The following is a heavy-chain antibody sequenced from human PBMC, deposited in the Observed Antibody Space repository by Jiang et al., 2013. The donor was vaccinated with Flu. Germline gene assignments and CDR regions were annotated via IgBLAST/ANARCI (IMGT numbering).Heavy chain of an antibody. CDR2: IYYSGST. V-gene: IGHV4-39*07. CDR3: ARQVVSWSTPDY. D-gene: IGHD5/OR15-5a*01. CDR1: GGSISSSSYY. J-gene: IGHJ4*02. Sequence: GPGLVKPSETLSLTCTVSGGSISSSSYYWGWIRQPPGKGLEWIGSIYYSGSTYYNPSLKSRVTISVDTSKNQFSLKLSSVTAADTAVYYCARQVVSWSTPDYWGQGTLVTVSS.